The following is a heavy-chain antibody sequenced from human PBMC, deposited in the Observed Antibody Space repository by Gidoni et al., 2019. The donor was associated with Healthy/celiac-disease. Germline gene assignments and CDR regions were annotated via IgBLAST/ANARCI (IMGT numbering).Heavy chain of an antibody. CDR1: GFTFSSHS. CDR2: ISSSSSYI. CDR3: ASGLCSSTSCSDTYYYYYYGMDV. Sequence: EVQLVESGGGLVKPGGSLRLSCAAAGFTFSSHSIDWVRHAPGKGLEWVSSISSSSSYIYYADSVKGRFTISRDNAKNSLYLQMNSLRAEDTAVYYCASGLCSSTSCSDTYYYYYYGMDVWGQGTTVTVSS. D-gene: IGHD2-2*01. J-gene: IGHJ6*02. V-gene: IGHV3-21*01.